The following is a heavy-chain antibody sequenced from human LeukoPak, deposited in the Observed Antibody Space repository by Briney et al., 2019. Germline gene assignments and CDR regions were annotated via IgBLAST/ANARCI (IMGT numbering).Heavy chain of an antibody. V-gene: IGHV3-23*01. Sequence: GGSLSLSCAVSGFTFTYFAMTWVRQAPGKGLEWVSTVSGSGGNTYYADSVKGRFTISRDNSENTVSLQMNSLRAQDTAVYYCAKSLAVPGSPDQWGQGTLVTVSS. CDR2: VSGSGGNT. CDR1: GFTFTYFA. CDR3: AKSLAVPGSPDQ. J-gene: IGHJ4*02. D-gene: IGHD6-19*01.